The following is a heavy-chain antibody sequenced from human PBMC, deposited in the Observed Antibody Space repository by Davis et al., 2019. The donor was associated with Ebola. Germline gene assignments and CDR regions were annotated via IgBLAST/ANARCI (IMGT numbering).Heavy chain of an antibody. CDR2: IRSKAYGGTT. D-gene: IGHD3-10*01. J-gene: IGHJ6*02. CDR3: GRIGGGGYYYAMDA. Sequence: PGGSLRLSCTASGFTFGDYAMSWLRQAPGKGLEWVGFIRSKAYGGTTEYAASVKGRFTISRDDSKSIAYLQMNSLKTEDTAVYYCGRIGGGGYYYAMDAWGQGTTVTVSS. CDR1: GFTFGDYA. V-gene: IGHV3-49*03.